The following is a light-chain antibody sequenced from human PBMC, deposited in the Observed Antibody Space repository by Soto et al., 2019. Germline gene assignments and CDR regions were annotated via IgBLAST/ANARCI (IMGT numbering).Light chain of an antibody. J-gene: IGLJ2*01. CDR2: DTS. V-gene: IGLV7-46*01. CDR3: LLSYSGSRYVV. Sequence: QAVVTQEPSLTVSPGGTVTLTCGSSTGPVTSSNYPYWFQQRPGQAPRTLIYDTSNKHSWTPARFSGSLIGGKGALTLSGAQPEDEADYYCLLSYSGSRYVVFGGGTKVTVL. CDR1: TGPVTSSNY.